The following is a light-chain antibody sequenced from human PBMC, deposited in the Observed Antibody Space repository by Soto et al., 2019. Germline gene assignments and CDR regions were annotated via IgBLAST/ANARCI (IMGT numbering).Light chain of an antibody. CDR2: GAS. CDR3: QQYNNWPLT. Sequence: ETVMTQSPATLSVSPGERATLSCRASQSVSSNLAWYQKKSGQAPRLLIYGASTRATGIPVRFSGSGSGTEFALTISSLQSEDFAVYFCQQYNNWPLTFGGGTKVKIK. V-gene: IGKV3-15*01. CDR1: QSVSSN. J-gene: IGKJ4*01.